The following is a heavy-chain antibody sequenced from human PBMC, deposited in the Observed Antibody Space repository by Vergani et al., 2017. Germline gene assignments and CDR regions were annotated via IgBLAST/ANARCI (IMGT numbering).Heavy chain of an antibody. Sequence: QVQLQESGPGLVKPSGTLSLTCAVSGGSISNNNWWSWVRQPPGKGLEWIGEIYHSGSTTYNPSLKSRVTISVDKSISTAYLQWSSLKASDTAMYYCARAGGAVAGRWNYYYYGMDVWGQGTTVTVSS. CDR1: GGSISNNNW. J-gene: IGHJ6*02. CDR3: ARAGGAVAGRWNYYYYGMDV. V-gene: IGHV4-4*02. CDR2: IYHSGST. D-gene: IGHD6-19*01.